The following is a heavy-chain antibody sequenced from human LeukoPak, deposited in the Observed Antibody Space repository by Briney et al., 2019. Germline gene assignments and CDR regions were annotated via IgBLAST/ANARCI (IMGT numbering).Heavy chain of an antibody. Sequence: GGSLRLSCAASGFTFSSYGLNWVRQAPGKGLEWVAVISYDGSNKYSADSVKGRFTISRDNSKNTLCLQMNSLRTEDTAVYYCAKEVGSTFYYYYNGMDVWGQGTTVTVSS. J-gene: IGHJ6*02. V-gene: IGHV3-30*18. D-gene: IGHD6-13*01. CDR1: GFTFSSYG. CDR2: ISYDGSNK. CDR3: AKEVGSTFYYYYNGMDV.